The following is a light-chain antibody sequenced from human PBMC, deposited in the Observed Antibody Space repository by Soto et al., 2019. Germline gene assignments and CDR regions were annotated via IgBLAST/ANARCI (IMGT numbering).Light chain of an antibody. Sequence: LAQTPGALCLAPKERATLSCRDSQSVSNNYLAWYQQKPGQAPRLLIYDASNRATGVPARFSGSGSGTNLTLTICGLEIADFAVYCCQQRTAWPPLTFGGGTKVDIK. CDR1: QSVSNNY. J-gene: IGKJ4*01. V-gene: IGKV3-11*01. CDR3: QQRTAWPPLT. CDR2: DAS.